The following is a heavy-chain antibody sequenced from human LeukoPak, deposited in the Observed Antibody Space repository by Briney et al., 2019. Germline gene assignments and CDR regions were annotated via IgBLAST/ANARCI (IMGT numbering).Heavy chain of an antibody. CDR3: AKGGYYFDY. J-gene: IGHJ4*02. CDR2: ISGSGGST. Sequence: GGSLRLSCAASGFTFSSYAMSSARQAPGKGLEWVSAISGSGGSTYYADTVKGRFTISRDNSKNTLYLQMNSLRAEDTAVYYCAKGGYYFDYWGQGTLVTVSS. D-gene: IGHD3-10*01. V-gene: IGHV3-23*01. CDR1: GFTFSSYA.